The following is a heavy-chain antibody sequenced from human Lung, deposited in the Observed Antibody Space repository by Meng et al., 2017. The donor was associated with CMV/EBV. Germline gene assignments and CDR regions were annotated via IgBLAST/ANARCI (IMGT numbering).Heavy chain of an antibody. CDR2: FSGSGDNT. V-gene: IGHV3-23*01. CDR1: GFXFSIYA. J-gene: IGHJ5*02. Sequence: GGSXRLXCAASGFXFSIYAMNWVRQAPGKGLEWVSVFSGSGDNTYYADSVKGRFTISRDNSKNTLYLQMNSLRAEDTAVYYCAKTFYGSGSRVEWGFDPWXQGAXVTVSS. D-gene: IGHD6-19*01. CDR3: AKTFYGSGSRVEWGFDP.